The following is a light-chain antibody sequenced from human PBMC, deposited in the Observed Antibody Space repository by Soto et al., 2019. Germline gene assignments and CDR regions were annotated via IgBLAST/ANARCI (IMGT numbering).Light chain of an antibody. Sequence: QSALTQPASVSGSPGQSITISCTGTSSDVGGYDYVSWYQQLPGKAPKLMIYDVSNRPSGVSNRFSGSKSGNTASLTISGLQAEDEADYYCSSYTSSSTRVFGGGTKLTDL. CDR1: SSDVGGYDY. V-gene: IGLV2-14*01. CDR2: DVS. CDR3: SSYTSSSTRV. J-gene: IGLJ2*01.